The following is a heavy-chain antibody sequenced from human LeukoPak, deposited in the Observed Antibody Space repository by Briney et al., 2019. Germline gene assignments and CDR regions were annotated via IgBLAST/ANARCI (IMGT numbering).Heavy chain of an antibody. Sequence: GSLRLSCAASRFTFSTYGMHWVRQAPGKGLEWMALISYDGNKKYYADSVKGRFTISRDNSNNTLYLQMNSLRAEDTAVYYCAHISSSWPDYWGQGTLVTVSS. D-gene: IGHD6-13*01. CDR3: AHISSSWPDY. V-gene: IGHV3-30*03. J-gene: IGHJ4*02. CDR1: RFTFSTYG. CDR2: ISYDGNKK.